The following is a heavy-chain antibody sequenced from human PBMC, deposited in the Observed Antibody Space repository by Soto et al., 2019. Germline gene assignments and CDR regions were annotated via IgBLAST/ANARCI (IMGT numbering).Heavy chain of an antibody. CDR3: TADLPAFIPQVDS. J-gene: IGHJ4*02. D-gene: IGHD6-13*01. CDR2: NRNKANSYTS. CDR1: GFIFSDHY. V-gene: IGHV3-72*01. Sequence: PGGSLRLSCGASGFIFSDHYMDWVRQAPGKGLEWVGRNRNKANSYTSEYAASVKGRFTISRDDSTNSLYLQMNSLKTEDTGVYFCTADLPAFIPQVDSWGQGTLVTVSS.